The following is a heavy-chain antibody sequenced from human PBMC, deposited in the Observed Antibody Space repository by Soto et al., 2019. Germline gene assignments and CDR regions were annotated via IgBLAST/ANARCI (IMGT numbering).Heavy chain of an antibody. V-gene: IGHV5-10-1*01. D-gene: IGHD3-10*01. Sequence: GESLKISCNGSGYSFTSYWISWVRQMPGKGLEWMGRIDPSDSYTNYSPSFQGHVTISADKSISTAYLQWSSLKASDTAMYYCARLPPERYYGSGSYYPKRYGMDVWGQGTKVTVYS. J-gene: IGHJ6*02. CDR3: ARLPPERYYGSGSYYPKRYGMDV. CDR1: GYSFTSYW. CDR2: IDPSDSYT.